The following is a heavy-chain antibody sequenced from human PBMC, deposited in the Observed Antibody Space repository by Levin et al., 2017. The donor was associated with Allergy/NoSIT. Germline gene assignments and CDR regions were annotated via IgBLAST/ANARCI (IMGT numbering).Heavy chain of an antibody. J-gene: IGHJ4*02. CDR2: ISAYNGNT. V-gene: IGHV1-18*01. CDR1: GYTFTSYG. Sequence: ASVKVSCKASGYTFTSYGISWVRQAPGQGLEWMGWISAYNGNTNYAQKLQGRVTMTTDTSTSTAYMELRSLRSDDTAVYYCARDPSIVGAETFDYWGQGTLVTVSS. D-gene: IGHD1-26*01. CDR3: ARDPSIVGAETFDY.